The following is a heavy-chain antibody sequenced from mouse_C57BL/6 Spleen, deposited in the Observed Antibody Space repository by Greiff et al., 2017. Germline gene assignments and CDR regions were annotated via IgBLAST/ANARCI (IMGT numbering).Heavy chain of an antibody. J-gene: IGHJ4*01. CDR1: GYTFTSYW. CDR2: IDPSDSYT. Sequence: QVQLKQPGAELVRPGTSVKLSCKASGYTFTSYWMHWVKQRPGQGLEWIGVIDPSDSYTHYNQKFKGKATLTVDTSSSTAYMQLSSLTSEDSAVYYCARRGDYAMDYWGQGTSVTVSS. V-gene: IGHV1-59*01. CDR3: ARRGDYAMDY.